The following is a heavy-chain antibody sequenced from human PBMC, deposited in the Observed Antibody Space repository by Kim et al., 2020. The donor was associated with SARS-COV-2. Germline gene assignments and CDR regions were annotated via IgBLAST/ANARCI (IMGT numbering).Heavy chain of an antibody. V-gene: IGHV3-23*05. CDR3: AKGGSWCDY. CDR2: T. D-gene: IGHD1-26*01. Sequence: TSYADAVKGRFTVSRDNSRNTLYLQMNSLTAEDTALYYCAKGGSWCDYWGQGTLVTVSS. J-gene: IGHJ4*02.